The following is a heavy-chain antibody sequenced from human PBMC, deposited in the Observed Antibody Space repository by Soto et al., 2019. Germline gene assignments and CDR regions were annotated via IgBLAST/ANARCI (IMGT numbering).Heavy chain of an antibody. Sequence: QVQLQESGPGLVKPSGTLSLTCAVSGISIRSDNWWSWVRQPPGKGLEWMGEIYHTGGTFYNPSLKSRVTVSLDKSNNQFSLRLTSVTAADTAVYYCAKNTCYGGRFDTAFQIWGQGTTVTVSP. J-gene: IGHJ3*02. V-gene: IGHV4-4*02. CDR3: AKNTCYGGRFDTAFQI. CDR2: IYHTGGT. D-gene: IGHD2-15*01. CDR1: GISIRSDNW.